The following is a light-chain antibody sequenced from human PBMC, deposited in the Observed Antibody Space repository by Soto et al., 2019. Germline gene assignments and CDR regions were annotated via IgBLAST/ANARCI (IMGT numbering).Light chain of an antibody. CDR2: GAS. J-gene: IGKJ4*01. CDR3: QQYNNLPKT. Sequence: EIVMTQSPATLSVSPGERATLSCRASQTVSSNLAWYQQKPGQAPRLLIYGASTRATGIPATFSGSGSGTEFTLSISSLQSEDFAVYYCQQYNNLPKTFGGGTKVEIK. CDR1: QTVSSN. V-gene: IGKV3-15*01.